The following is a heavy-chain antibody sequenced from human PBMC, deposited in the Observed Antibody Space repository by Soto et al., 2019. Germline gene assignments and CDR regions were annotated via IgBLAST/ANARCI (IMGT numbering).Heavy chain of an antibody. V-gene: IGHV3-11*01. CDR3: ARSYSSGWEFDY. CDR1: GFTFSNYY. D-gene: IGHD6-19*01. CDR2: ISSTGRTI. Sequence: GRSLRLSCGASGFTFSNYYMGWIRQAPGKGLEWVSYISSTGRTIYYADSVKGRFTVSRDNAQNSLSLKLNSLRVEDTAVYYCARSYSSGWEFDYWGQGTQVTVSS. J-gene: IGHJ4*02.